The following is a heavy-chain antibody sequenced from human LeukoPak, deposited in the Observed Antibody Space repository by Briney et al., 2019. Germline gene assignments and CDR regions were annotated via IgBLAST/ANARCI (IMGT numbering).Heavy chain of an antibody. V-gene: IGHV3-73*01. J-gene: IGHJ4*02. Sequence: GGSLRLSCEASGFSFSGFVLSWVRRASGKGLEWVGRVRSKASNYATVFAESMEGSFTISRDDSKNTVYLHMNSLKSEDTAVYYCTRGFSDYFDYWGQGTLVTVSS. CDR1: GFSFSGFV. D-gene: IGHD2/OR15-2a*01. CDR2: VRSKASNYAT. CDR3: TRGFSDYFDY.